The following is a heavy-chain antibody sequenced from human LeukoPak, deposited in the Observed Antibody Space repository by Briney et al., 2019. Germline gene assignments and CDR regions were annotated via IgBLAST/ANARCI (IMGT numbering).Heavy chain of an antibody. Sequence: SETLSLTCAVYSGSFSGYYWSWIRHPPGKGLEWIREINHSGSTNYNPSLKSRVTISVDTSKNQFSLKLSSVTAADTAVYYCARAPWRYSYGYNYWGQGTLVTVSS. D-gene: IGHD5-18*01. CDR2: INHSGST. V-gene: IGHV4-34*01. J-gene: IGHJ4*02. CDR1: SGSFSGYY. CDR3: ARAPWRYSYGYNY.